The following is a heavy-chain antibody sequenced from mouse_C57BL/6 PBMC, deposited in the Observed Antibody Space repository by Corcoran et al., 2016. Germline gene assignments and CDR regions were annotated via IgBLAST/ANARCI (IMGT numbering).Heavy chain of an antibody. J-gene: IGHJ3*01. V-gene: IGHV9-3*01. CDR1: GSTFTTYG. Sequence: QIQLVQTGPEQKKPGATVKISCKASGSTFTTYGMSWVKQAPGKGLKWMGWINTYSGVPTYADDFKGRFAFSLETSASTAYLQINNLKNEDTATDFCARLDDYDGGTWYAYWGQGTLVTVSA. D-gene: IGHD2-4*01. CDR3: ARLDDYDGGTWYAY. CDR2: INTYSGVP.